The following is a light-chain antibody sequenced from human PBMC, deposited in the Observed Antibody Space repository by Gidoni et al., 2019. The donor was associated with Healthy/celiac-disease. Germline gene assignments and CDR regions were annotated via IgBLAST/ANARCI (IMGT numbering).Light chain of an antibody. J-gene: IGKJ4*01. V-gene: IGKV1-8*01. Sequence: AIRMTQSPSSFSASTGDRVTITCRASQGISSYLAWYQQKPGKAPKLLIYAASTWQSGVPSRFSGSGSGTDFTLTISCLQSEDFATYYCQQYYSYPLSVGGGTKVEIK. CDR2: AAS. CDR1: QGISSY. CDR3: QQYYSYPLS.